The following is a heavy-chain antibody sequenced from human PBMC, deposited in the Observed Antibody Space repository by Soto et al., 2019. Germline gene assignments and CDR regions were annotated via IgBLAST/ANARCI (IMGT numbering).Heavy chain of an antibody. CDR1: GYTFTGYY. CDR3: ARSRGSCSGGSCRDDSYYYGMDV. Sequence: ASVKVSCKASGYTFTGYYMHWVRQAPGQGLEWMGWINPNSGGTNYAQKFQGWVTMTRDTSISTAYMELSRLRSDDTAVYYCARSRGSCSGGSCRDDSYYYGMDVWGQGTTVTVSS. J-gene: IGHJ6*02. V-gene: IGHV1-2*04. D-gene: IGHD2-15*01. CDR2: INPNSGGT.